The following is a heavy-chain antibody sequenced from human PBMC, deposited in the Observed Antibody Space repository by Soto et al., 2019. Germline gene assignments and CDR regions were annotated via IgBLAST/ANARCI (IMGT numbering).Heavy chain of an antibody. CDR3: AKARSRYSSGWSPDSFDY. CDR1: GFTFSSYA. Sequence: PGGSLRLSXAASGFTFSSYAMSWVRQAPGKGLEWVSAISGSGGSTYYADSVKGRFTISRDNSKNTLYLQMNSLRAEDTAVYYCAKARSRYSSGWSPDSFDYWGQGTLVTVSS. J-gene: IGHJ4*02. D-gene: IGHD6-19*01. V-gene: IGHV3-23*01. CDR2: ISGSGGST.